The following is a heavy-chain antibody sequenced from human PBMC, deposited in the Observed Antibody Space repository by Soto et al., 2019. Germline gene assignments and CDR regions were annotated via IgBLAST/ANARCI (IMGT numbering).Heavy chain of an antibody. CDR3: ATVQLPSKYGDYDFWFDP. Sequence: ASVKVSCKVSGYTLTELSMHWVRQAPGKGLEWMGGFDPEDGETIYAQKFQGRVTMTEDTSTDTAYMELSSLRSEDTAVYYCATVQLPSKYGDYDFWFDPWGQGTLVTVSS. J-gene: IGHJ5*02. CDR2: FDPEDGET. D-gene: IGHD4-17*01. CDR1: GYTLTELS. V-gene: IGHV1-24*01.